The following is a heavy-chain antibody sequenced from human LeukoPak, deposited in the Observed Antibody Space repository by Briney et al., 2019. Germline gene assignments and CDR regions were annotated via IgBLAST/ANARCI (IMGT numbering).Heavy chain of an antibody. CDR2: IYHSGNT. V-gene: IGHV4-4*07. Sequence: SETLSLTCIVSGDPISSFYWSWVRQPAGKGLEWIGRIYHSGNTNYNPSLKSRVTMSVDTSKNQFSLKLTSVTAADSAVYYCAREGYSSGWDRGYFDLWGRGTLVTVSS. D-gene: IGHD6-19*01. J-gene: IGHJ2*01. CDR3: AREGYSSGWDRGYFDL. CDR1: GDPISSFY.